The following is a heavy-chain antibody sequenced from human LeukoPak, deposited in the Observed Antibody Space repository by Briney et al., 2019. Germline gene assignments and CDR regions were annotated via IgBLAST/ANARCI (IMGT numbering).Heavy chain of an antibody. V-gene: IGHV1-69*04. D-gene: IGHD6-13*01. CDR3: ARVTAAAGTRVDY. CDR2: IIPILGIA. Sequence: ASVKVSCKASGGTFRSYAISWGGQAPGQGGEWVGRIIPILGIANYAQKFQGRVTITADKSTSTAYMELSSLRSEDTAVYYCARVTAAAGTRVDYWGQGTLVTVSS. J-gene: IGHJ4*02. CDR1: GGTFRSYA.